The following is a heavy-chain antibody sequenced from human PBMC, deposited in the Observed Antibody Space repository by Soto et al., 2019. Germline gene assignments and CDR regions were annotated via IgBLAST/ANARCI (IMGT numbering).Heavy chain of an antibody. CDR2: INPNSGGT. V-gene: IGHV1-2*04. J-gene: IGHJ5*02. CDR1: GYTFTGYY. CDR3: ARGSLSWGGYGGNTGDWFDP. D-gene: IGHD4-17*01. Sequence: QVQLVQSGAEVKKPGASVKVSCKASGYTFTGYYMHWVRQAPGQGLEWMGWINPNSGGTNYAQKFQGWVTMTRDTATSTDDMELSRLRSDDTAVYYCARGSLSWGGYGGNTGDWFDPGGQGTLVTVCS.